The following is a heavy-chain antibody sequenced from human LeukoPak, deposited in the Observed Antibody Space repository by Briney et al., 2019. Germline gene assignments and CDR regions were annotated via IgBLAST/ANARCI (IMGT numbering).Heavy chain of an antibody. CDR1: GFTFSAYG. CDR2: IRYDGDNK. D-gene: IGHD3-16*02. V-gene: IGHV3-30*02. Sequence: GGSLRLSCAASGFTFSAYGMNWVRQAPGKGLEWVAFIRYDGDNKYYADSVKGRFTISRDNSKNTLYLQMNSLRAEDTAVYYCAKLLSYHFDYWGQGTLVTVSS. J-gene: IGHJ4*02. CDR3: AKLLSYHFDY.